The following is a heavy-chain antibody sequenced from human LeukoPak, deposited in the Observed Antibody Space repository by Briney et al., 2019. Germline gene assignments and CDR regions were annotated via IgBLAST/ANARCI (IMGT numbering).Heavy chain of an antibody. Sequence: PSETLSLTCTVSGGSISSYYWSWIRQPPGKGLEWIGYIYYSGSTNYNPSLKSRVTISVDTSKNQFSLKLSSVTAADTAVYYCARFHPYYYDSSGYYPPDIWGQGTMVTVAS. D-gene: IGHD3-22*01. J-gene: IGHJ3*02. CDR1: GGSISSYY. V-gene: IGHV4-59*08. CDR3: ARFHPYYYDSSGYYPPDI. CDR2: IYYSGST.